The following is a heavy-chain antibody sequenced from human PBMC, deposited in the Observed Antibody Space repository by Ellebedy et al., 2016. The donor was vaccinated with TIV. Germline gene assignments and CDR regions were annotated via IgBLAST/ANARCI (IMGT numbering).Heavy chain of an antibody. D-gene: IGHD2-15*01. CDR3: AKASYCSNGRCYSLIDY. CDR2: ILDSGGTT. J-gene: IGHJ4*02. CDR1: GFTFSNYA. V-gene: IGHV3-23*01. Sequence: PGGSLRLSCAASGFTFSNYAMAWVRQAPGKGLEWVSAILDSGGTTYYADSVKGRFTSSRDNSKNALYLQMHSLRAEDTALYYCAKASYCSNGRCYSLIDYWGQGTLVSVSS.